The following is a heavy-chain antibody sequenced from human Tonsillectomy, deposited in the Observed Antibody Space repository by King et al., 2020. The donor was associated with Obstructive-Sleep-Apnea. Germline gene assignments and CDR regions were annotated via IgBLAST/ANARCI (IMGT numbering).Heavy chain of an antibody. Sequence: VQLVESGGGLVQPGGALKLSLAASGFSFSGSSIHRVRPAPGKGLEWVGRIISNPNSYAIGYAASVKGSVTISRDESKNTAYLPMNSLKTEDTAVYYCTRRSEAAASGMDVWGQGTTVTVSS. CDR3: TRRSEAAASGMDV. CDR1: GFSFSGSS. J-gene: IGHJ6*02. V-gene: IGHV3-73*01. D-gene: IGHD6-13*01. CDR2: IISNPNSYAI.